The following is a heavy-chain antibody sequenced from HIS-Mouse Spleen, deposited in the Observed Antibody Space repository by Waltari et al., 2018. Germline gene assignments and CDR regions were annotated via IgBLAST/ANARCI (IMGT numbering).Heavy chain of an antibody. Sequence: QLQLQESGPGLVKPSETLSLTCTFSGGSISSISYYWGWIRPPPGKGLEWIGSIYYSGSTYYNPSLKSRVTISVDTSKNQFSLKLSSVTAADTAVYYCAREIPYSSSWYDWYFDLWGRGTLVTVSS. CDR3: AREIPYSSSWYDWYFDL. D-gene: IGHD6-13*01. J-gene: IGHJ2*01. CDR1: GGSISSISYY. V-gene: IGHV4-39*07. CDR2: IYYSGST.